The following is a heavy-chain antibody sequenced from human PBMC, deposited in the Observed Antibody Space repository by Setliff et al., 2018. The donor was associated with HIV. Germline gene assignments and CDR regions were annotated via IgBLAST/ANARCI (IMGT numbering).Heavy chain of an antibody. CDR2: TYYRSKWYN. Sequence: PSQTLSLTCVISGDSVSSNSAAWNWIRQSPSRGLEWLGRTYYRSKWYNDYAVSVKSRITINPDTSKNQFSLQLNSVTPEDTAVYYCARVYCSGGSCYDAFDIWGQGTMVTVS. CDR3: ARVYCSGGSCYDAFDI. D-gene: IGHD2-15*01. J-gene: IGHJ3*02. V-gene: IGHV6-1*01. CDR1: GDSVSSNSAA.